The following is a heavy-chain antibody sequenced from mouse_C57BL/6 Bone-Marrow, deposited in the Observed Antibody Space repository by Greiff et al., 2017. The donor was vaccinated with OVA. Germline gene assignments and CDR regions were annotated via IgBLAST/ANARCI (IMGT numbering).Heavy chain of an antibody. CDR3: ARYYGDFDV. V-gene: IGHV1-53*01. J-gene: IGHJ1*03. Sequence: QVQLQQPGAELVKPGASVKVSCKASGYTFTSYWMHWVKQRPGQGLEWIGVINPGSGGTNYNEKFKGKATLTADKSSSTAYMQLSSLTSEDSAVYFCARYYGDFDVWGTGTTVTVSS. CDR1: GYTFTSYW. D-gene: IGHD1-1*01. CDR2: INPGSGGT.